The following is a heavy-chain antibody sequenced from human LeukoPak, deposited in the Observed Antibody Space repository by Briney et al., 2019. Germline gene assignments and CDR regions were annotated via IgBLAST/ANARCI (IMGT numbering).Heavy chain of an antibody. D-gene: IGHD1-26*01. CDR1: GYTFTSYD. J-gene: IGHJ4*02. V-gene: IGHV1-2*02. CDR2: SNPNSGDT. Sequence: ASVKVSCKASGYTFTSYDINWVRQAPGQGLEWMGWSNPNSGDTNYAQKFQDRITMTRDTSIGTAYMELNRLSPDDTAIYFCARGAPRTVLVTDTSFDYWGQGALVTVSS. CDR3: ARGAPRTVLVTDTSFDY.